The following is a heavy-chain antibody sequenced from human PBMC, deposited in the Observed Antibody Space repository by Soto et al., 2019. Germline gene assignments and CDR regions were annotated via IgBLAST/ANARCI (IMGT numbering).Heavy chain of an antibody. CDR2: IYDSGST. CDR3: ARGKGTYYGSESSHPYYYGMDV. V-gene: IGHV4-59*12. CDR1: GGSINIFY. J-gene: IGHJ6*02. Sequence: PSETLSLTCTVSGGSINIFYWSWIRQPPGKGLEWIGYIYDSGSTNYNPSLRSRVTISLDTSKNQFSLKLGSVTAADTAVYYCARGKGTYYGSESSHPYYYGMDVWGQGTMVTVSS. D-gene: IGHD3-10*01.